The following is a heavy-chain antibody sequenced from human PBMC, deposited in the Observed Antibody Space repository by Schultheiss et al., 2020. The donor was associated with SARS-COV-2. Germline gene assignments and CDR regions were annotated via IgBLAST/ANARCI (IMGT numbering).Heavy chain of an antibody. V-gene: IGHV6-1*01. Sequence: SQTLSLTCAISGDSVSSNSAAWNWIRQSPSRGLEWLGRTYYRSKWYNDYAVSVKSRMTINPDTSKNQFSLHLNSVTPEDSAVYYCARGSGGQWLPRVGYFDLWGQGTLVTVSS. CDR1: GDSVSSNSAA. CDR2: TYYRSKWYN. J-gene: IGHJ5*02. D-gene: IGHD6-19*01. CDR3: ARGSGGQWLPRVGYFDL.